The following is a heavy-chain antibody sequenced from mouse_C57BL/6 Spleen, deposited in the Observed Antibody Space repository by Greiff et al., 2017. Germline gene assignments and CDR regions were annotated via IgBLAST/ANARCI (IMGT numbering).Heavy chain of an antibody. CDR3: ARGDYYGSSSFSYYAMDY. Sequence: VQLQQPGAELVRPGTSVKLSCKASGYTFTSYWMHWVKQRPGQGLEWIGVIDPSDSYTNYNQKFKGKATLTVDTSSSTAYMQLSSLTSEDSAVYYCARGDYYGSSSFSYYAMDYWGQGTSVTVSS. V-gene: IGHV1-59*01. J-gene: IGHJ4*01. CDR2: IDPSDSYT. CDR1: GYTFTSYW. D-gene: IGHD1-1*01.